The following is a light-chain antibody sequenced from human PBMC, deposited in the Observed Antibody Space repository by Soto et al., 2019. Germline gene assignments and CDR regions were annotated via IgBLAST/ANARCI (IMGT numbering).Light chain of an antibody. CDR1: QNITYY. CDR3: PQDRKLGA. V-gene: IGKV3-15*01. CDR2: RAS. J-gene: IGKJ1*01. Sequence: ILMTLSPTTVSVSPGESATLSCRARQNITYYVAWYQHRPGPAPRPPIYRASTRAPGVPARFSGSGSGTEFTTSLCSLLREIAAVLVGPQDRKLGAFGQGSKLDI.